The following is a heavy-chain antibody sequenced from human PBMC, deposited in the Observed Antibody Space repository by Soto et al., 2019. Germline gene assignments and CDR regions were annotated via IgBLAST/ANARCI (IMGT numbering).Heavy chain of an antibody. CDR3: TRDQPEMAFDH. Sequence: SLRLSCAASGFAFSSYAMHWVRQAPGKGLEWVADIAYDGSNRYYADSVKGRFTISRDNSKNTLYLQLNSLRVEDTAVYYCTRDQPEMAFDHWGQGTLVTVSS. CDR1: GFAFSSYA. J-gene: IGHJ4*02. CDR2: IAYDGSNR. V-gene: IGHV3-30*04.